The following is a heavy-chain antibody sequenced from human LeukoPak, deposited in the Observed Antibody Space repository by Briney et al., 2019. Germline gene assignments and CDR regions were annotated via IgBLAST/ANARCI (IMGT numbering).Heavy chain of an antibody. CDR3: AMDSSRAMNYFDY. Sequence: GGSLRLSCAASGFTFSSYSMNWARQAPGKGLEWVSSISSSSSYIYYADSVKGRFTISRDNAKNSLYLQMNSLRAEDTAVYYCAMDSSRAMNYFDYWGQGTLVTVSS. CDR1: GFTFSSYS. D-gene: IGHD6-13*01. V-gene: IGHV3-21*01. J-gene: IGHJ4*02. CDR2: ISSSSSYI.